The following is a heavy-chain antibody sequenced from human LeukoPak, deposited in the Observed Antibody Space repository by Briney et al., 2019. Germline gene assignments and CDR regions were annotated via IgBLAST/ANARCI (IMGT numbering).Heavy chain of an antibody. CDR2: IYYSGST. J-gene: IGHJ4*02. D-gene: IGHD2-2*01. CDR3: ARVPGGQLLSPTFDY. CDR1: GGSISSSSYY. Sequence: SETLSLTCTVSGGSISSSSYYWGWIRQPPGKGLEWIGYIYYSGSTNYNPSLKSRVTISVDTSKNQFSLKLSSVTAADTAVYYCARVPGGQLLSPTFDYWGQGTLVTVSS. V-gene: IGHV4-61*05.